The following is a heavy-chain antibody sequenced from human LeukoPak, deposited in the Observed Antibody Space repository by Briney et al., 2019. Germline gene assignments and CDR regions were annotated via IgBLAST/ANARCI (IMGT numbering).Heavy chain of an antibody. CDR1: GYTFTSYG. CDR3: ARAFVVVPAYYYYYGMDV. CDR2: ISAYNGNT. Sequence: ASVKVSCKASGYTFTSYGISWVRQAPGQGLEWMGWISAYNGNTNYAQKLQGRVTMTTDTSTSTAYMELRSLRSDDTAVYYCARAFVVVPAYYYYYGMDVWGQGTTVTVSS. J-gene: IGHJ6*02. V-gene: IGHV1-18*01. D-gene: IGHD2-2*01.